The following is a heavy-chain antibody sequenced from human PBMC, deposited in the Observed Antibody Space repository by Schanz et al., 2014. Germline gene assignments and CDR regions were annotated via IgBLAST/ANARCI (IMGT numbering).Heavy chain of an antibody. CDR2: INSVGSNT. Sequence: EVQLVQSGGGLVQPGGSLRLSCAASGFTFSSHWMHWVRQDPGKGLVWVARINSVGSNTDYADSVTGRFTISRDNAKNTIYLQMHTLRAEDTAVDYCASKKKLGVYGGECHYYLDIWGPGRMVTVSS. CDR1: GFTFSSHW. D-gene: IGHD2-21*01. CDR3: ASKKKLGVYGGECHYYLDI. J-gene: IGHJ3*02. V-gene: IGHV3-74*01.